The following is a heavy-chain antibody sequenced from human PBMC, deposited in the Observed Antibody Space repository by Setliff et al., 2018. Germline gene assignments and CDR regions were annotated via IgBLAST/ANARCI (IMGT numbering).Heavy chain of an antibody. J-gene: IGHJ4*02. V-gene: IGHV1-18*01. CDR2: VTVYNGNT. CDR3: ARVESMVRGKNILRHFDY. CDR1: GYTFSNYG. Sequence: ASVKVSCKASGYTFSNYGVTWVRQAPGQGLEWMGWVTVYNGNTKYAQILQDRLTLTTDISTSTAYMELGSLTTDDTAVYYCARVESMVRGKNILRHFDYWGQGIQVTVS. D-gene: IGHD3-10*01.